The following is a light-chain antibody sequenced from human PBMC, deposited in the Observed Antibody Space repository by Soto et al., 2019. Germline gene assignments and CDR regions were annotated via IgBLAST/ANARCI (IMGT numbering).Light chain of an antibody. CDR1: SSDVGAYNY. Sequence: QSVLTQPASVSGSPGQSITISCTGTSSDVGAYNYVSWYQHHPVKAPKLMIYDVTNRPSGVSNRFSGSKSGNTASLTISGLQTEDEADYYCSSYTSSSTLFVFGTGTKLTVL. CDR2: DVT. CDR3: SSYTSSSTLFV. V-gene: IGLV2-14*03. J-gene: IGLJ1*01.